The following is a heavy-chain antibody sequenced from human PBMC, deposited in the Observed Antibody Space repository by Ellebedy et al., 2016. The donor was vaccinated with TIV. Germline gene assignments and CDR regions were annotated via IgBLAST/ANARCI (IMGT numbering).Heavy chain of an antibody. CDR3: ARVVVEYNDSLNYYFDT. D-gene: IGHD3-22*01. J-gene: IGHJ4*02. CDR1: GDSIGLYY. Sequence: SETLSLTXSVSGDSIGLYYWTWIRQPPGEGLRWIGFLHNTGITNYNPSLKSRLTMSPDTSKNQFSLQLTSVTAADTAIYYCARVVVEYNDSLNYYFDTWGRGTLVTVSS. CDR2: LHNTGIT. V-gene: IGHV4-59*01.